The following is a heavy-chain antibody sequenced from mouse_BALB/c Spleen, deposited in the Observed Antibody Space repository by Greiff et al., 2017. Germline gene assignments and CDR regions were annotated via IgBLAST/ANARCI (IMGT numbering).Heavy chain of an antibody. CDR1: GDSITSGY. Sequence: DVQLQESGPSLVKPSQTLSLTCSVTGDSITSGYWNWIRKFPGNKLEYMGYISYSGSTYYNPSLKSRISITRDTSKNQYYLQLNSVTTEDTATYYCARYYYGSSYCWYFDVWGAGTTVTVSS. CDR2: ISYSGST. J-gene: IGHJ1*01. V-gene: IGHV3-8*02. D-gene: IGHD1-1*01. CDR3: ARYYYGSSYCWYFDV.